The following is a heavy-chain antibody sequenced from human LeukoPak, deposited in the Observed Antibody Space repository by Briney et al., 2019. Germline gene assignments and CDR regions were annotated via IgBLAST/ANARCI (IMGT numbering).Heavy chain of an antibody. CDR1: GFTPRVYS. Sequence: GGSPTLSCAESGFTPRVYSMDSVPQAPGKGLEWVSYIRSSGSPRYYADSVKGRFTISRDNAKCSLYLQMDSLRAYNTAVDYRVRDPEALYYWGEGTLITVSS. J-gene: IGHJ4*02. CDR2: IRSSGSPR. CDR3: VRDPEALYY. V-gene: IGHV3-48*03.